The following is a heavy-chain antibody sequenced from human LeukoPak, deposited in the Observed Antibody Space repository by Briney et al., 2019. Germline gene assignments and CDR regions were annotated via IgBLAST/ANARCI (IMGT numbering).Heavy chain of an antibody. D-gene: IGHD3-3*01. CDR2: ISAYNGNT. Sequence: ASVKVSCKAPGYTFTSYGISWVRQAPGQGLEWMGWISAYNGNTNYAQKLQGRVTMTTDTSTSTAYMELRSLRSDDTAVYYCARAHVLRFLEWLSPPQYYFDYWGQGTLVTVSS. CDR1: GYTFTSYG. CDR3: ARAHVLRFLEWLSPPQYYFDY. V-gene: IGHV1-18*01. J-gene: IGHJ4*02.